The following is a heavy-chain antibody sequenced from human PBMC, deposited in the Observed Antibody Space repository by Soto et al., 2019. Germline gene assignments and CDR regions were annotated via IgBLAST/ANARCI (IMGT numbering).Heavy chain of an antibody. CDR3: ARDGYSEYYYYYYGMDV. CDR2: IYHSGST. V-gene: IGHV4-4*02. Sequence: QVQLQESGPGLVKPSGTLSLTCAVSGGSISSSNWWSWVRQPPGKGLEWIGEIYHSGSTNYNPSLKRRVTRAVDKSKNQFSLKLSAVTAADTAVYDCARDGYSEYYYYYYGMDVWGQGTTVTVSS. CDR1: GGSISSSNW. D-gene: IGHD5-18*01. J-gene: IGHJ6*02.